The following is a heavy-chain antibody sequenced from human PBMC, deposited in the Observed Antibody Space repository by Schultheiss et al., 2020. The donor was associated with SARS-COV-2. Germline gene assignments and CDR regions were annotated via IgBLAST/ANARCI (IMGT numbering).Heavy chain of an antibody. J-gene: IGHJ6*02. CDR1: GGSFSGYY. D-gene: IGHD4-23*01. CDR2: INHSGST. CDR3: ARGHGTTVDGMDV. V-gene: IGHV4-34*01. Sequence: GSLRLSCAVYGGSFSGYYWSWIRQPPGKGLEWIGEINHSGSTNYNPSLKSRVTMSVDTSKNQFSLKLSSVTAADTAVYYCARGHGTTVDGMDVWGQGTTVTVSS.